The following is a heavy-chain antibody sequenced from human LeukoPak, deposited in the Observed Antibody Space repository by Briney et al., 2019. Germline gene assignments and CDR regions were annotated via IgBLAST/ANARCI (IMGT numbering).Heavy chain of an antibody. Sequence: GGSLRLSCAASGFTFSSYAMSWVRQAPGKGLEWVSAISGSGGSTYYADSVKGRFTISRDNSKNTLYLQMNSLRAEDTAVYYCARDREGGDSGSYGTFDYWGQGTLVTVSS. CDR3: ARDREGGDSGSYGTFDY. D-gene: IGHD1-26*01. CDR1: GFTFSSYA. V-gene: IGHV3-23*01. J-gene: IGHJ4*02. CDR2: ISGSGGST.